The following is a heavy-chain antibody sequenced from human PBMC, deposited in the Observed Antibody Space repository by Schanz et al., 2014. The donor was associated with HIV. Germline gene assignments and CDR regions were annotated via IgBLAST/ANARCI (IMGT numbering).Heavy chain of an antibody. V-gene: IGHV3-23*04. CDR3: AKSTWVDN. CDR1: GFIFSSYG. D-gene: IGHD2-2*01. J-gene: IGHJ4*02. Sequence: VQLVESGGGVVQPGRSLRLSCAASGFIFSSYGIHWVRQAPGEGLEWVSGISEFGGSAWYADSVKGRFTISRDNSKNTLYLQMDSLRAEDTALYFCAKSTWVDNCGQGTLVAVSS. CDR2: ISEFGGSA.